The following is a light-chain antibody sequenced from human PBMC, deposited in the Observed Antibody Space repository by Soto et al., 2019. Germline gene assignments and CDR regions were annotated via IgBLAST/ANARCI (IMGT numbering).Light chain of an antibody. CDR1: RSVLYSSNSKNY. CDR3: QQYYTTPWT. V-gene: IGKV4-1*01. CDR2: WAS. J-gene: IGKJ1*01. Sequence: IVMTQSPDSLAVSLGERATNNCKSSRSVLYSSNSKNYLAWYQQKPGQPPKLLIYWASTRESGVPDRFSGSESGTDFTLTISSLQAEDVAVYYCQQYYTTPWTFGQGTKVEIK.